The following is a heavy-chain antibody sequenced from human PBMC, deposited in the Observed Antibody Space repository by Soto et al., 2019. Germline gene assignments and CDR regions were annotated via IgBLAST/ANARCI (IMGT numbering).Heavy chain of an antibody. J-gene: IGHJ4*02. CDR1: GGSISTYY. CDR2: IYYSGNT. Sequence: QVQLQESGPGLVKPSETLSLTCNVSGGSISTYYWSWFRQSPGKGLEWIGYIYYSGNTKYNPSLESRVTISLDKSKNQFSLNLTSLKGADTAVYYCARSRGIGWSFDDWGQGTLVTVSS. D-gene: IGHD6-19*01. CDR3: ARSRGIGWSFDD. V-gene: IGHV4-59*01.